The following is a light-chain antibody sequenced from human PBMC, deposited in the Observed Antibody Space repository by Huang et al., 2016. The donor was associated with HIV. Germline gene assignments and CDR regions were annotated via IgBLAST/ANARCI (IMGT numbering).Light chain of an antibody. Sequence: EIMMTQSLAILSVSPGEGVTLSCRTSQSVGTNLDLYPQKPWQPPRLLMYGASTWATDTPARFSGSGSVTEFTLTISNLQSEDFAVYSCQHYKTFGRGTKLEIK. CDR2: GAS. J-gene: IGKJ2*01. CDR1: QSVGTN. CDR3: QHYKT. V-gene: IGKV3D-15*01.